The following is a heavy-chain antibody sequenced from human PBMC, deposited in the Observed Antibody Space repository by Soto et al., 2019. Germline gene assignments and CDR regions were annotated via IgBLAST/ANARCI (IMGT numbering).Heavy chain of an antibody. CDR1: GGSISSGGYS. Sequence: SETLSLTCAVSGGSISSGGYSWSWIRQPPGKGLEWIGYIYHSGSTYYNPSLKSRVTISVDRSKNQFSLKLSSVTAADTAVYYCARLDSSGYYAGFGPWGQGTLVTVSS. J-gene: IGHJ5*02. CDR3: ARLDSSGYYAGFGP. V-gene: IGHV4-30-2*01. CDR2: IYHSGST. D-gene: IGHD3-22*01.